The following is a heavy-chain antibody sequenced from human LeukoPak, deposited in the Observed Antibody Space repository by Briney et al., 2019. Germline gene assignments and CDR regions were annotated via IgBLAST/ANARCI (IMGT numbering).Heavy chain of an antibody. V-gene: IGHV4-31*03. J-gene: IGHJ6*03. CDR3: ARGVATSNYYYYYMDV. CDR2: IYYSGST. D-gene: IGHD5-12*01. CDR1: GGSICSGGYY. Sequence: ASQTLSLACTVSGGSICSGGYYWSWIRQHPGKGLEWIGYIYYSGSTYYNPSLKSRVTISVDTSKNQFSLKLSSVTAADTAVYYCARGVATSNYYYYYMDVWGKGTTVTVSS.